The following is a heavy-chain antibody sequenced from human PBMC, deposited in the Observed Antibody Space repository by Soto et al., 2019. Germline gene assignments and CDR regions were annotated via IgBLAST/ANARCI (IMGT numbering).Heavy chain of an antibody. Sequence: QVQLVQSGAEVKKPGASVKVSCETSGYTFTTYYMHWVRRAPGQGLEWMGMINPSGGSTSYAQKFQGRVTMTRDMSTRTIYMELSCLRFDDTAIYYCARRAYNYANMDVWGQGTTVTVSS. CDR3: ARRAYNYANMDV. J-gene: IGHJ6*02. CDR1: GYTFTTYY. D-gene: IGHD5-18*01. CDR2: INPSGGST. V-gene: IGHV1-46*01.